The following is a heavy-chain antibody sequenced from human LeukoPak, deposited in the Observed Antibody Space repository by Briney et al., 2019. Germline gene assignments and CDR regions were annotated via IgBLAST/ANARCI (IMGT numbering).Heavy chain of an antibody. CDR1: GYSFTSYW. CDR3: ASPVSITMVRGVPDAFDI. CDR2: IYPGDSDT. J-gene: IGHJ3*02. Sequence: GESPKISCKGSGYSFTSYWIGWVRQMPGKGLEWMGIIYPGDSDTRYSPSFQGQVTISADKSISTAYLQWSSLKASDTAMYYCASPVSITMVRGVPDAFDIWGQGTMVTVSS. D-gene: IGHD3-10*01. V-gene: IGHV5-51*01.